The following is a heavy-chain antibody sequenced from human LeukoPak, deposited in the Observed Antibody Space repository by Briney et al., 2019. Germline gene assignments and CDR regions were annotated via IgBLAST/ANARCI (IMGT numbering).Heavy chain of an antibody. V-gene: IGHV3-30*02. Sequence: QPGGSLRLSCAASGFTFSSYGMHWVRQAPGKGLEWVAFIRYDGSNKYYADSVKGRFTISRDNSKNTLYLQMNSLRAEDTAVYYCAKDYAGYYDSSGYFGYWGQGTLVTVSS. CDR2: IRYDGSNK. D-gene: IGHD3-22*01. CDR3: AKDYAGYYDSSGYFGY. CDR1: GFTFSSYG. J-gene: IGHJ4*02.